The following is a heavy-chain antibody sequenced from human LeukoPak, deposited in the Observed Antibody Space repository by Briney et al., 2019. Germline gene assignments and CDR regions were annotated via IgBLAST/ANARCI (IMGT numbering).Heavy chain of an antibody. CDR1: GGSISSSSHW. J-gene: IGHJ4*02. CDR3: ARPSSSGNYYY. V-gene: IGHV4-39*01. D-gene: IGHD1-26*01. Sequence: SETLSLTCTVSGGSISSSSHWWGWIRQPSGKGLEWIGSIYYSGSPSYSPSLKSRVTISVDTSKNQLSLKLSSVTAADTAVYYCARPSSSGNYYYWGQGTLVTVS. CDR2: IYYSGSP.